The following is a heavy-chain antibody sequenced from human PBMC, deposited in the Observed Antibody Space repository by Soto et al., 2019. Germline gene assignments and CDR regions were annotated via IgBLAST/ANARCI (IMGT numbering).Heavy chain of an antibody. J-gene: IGHJ6*02. D-gene: IGHD2-21*02. V-gene: IGHV2-5*02. CDR1: GFSLSTSGVG. CDR2: IYWDDDK. CDR3: AHSRCGGDCLQSYSSHYYYGMDV. Sequence: QITLKESGPTLVRPTQTLTLTCTFSGFSLSTSGVGVGWIRQPPGKALEWLALIYWDDDKSYSPSLKSRLTITKDTSKNQVVLTMTTMDPVDTATYYCAHSRCGGDCLQSYSSHYYYGMDVWGQGTTVTVSS.